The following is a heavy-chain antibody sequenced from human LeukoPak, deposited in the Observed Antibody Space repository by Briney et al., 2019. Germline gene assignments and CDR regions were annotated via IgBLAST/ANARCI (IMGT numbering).Heavy chain of an antibody. Sequence: PGGSLRLSCAASGFTFSSYWMSWVRQAPGKGLEWVAVISYDGSNKYYADSVKGRFTISRDNSKNTLYLQMNSLRAEDTAVYYCAKDEYGDYDGDNWGQGTLVTVSS. V-gene: IGHV3-30*18. CDR3: AKDEYGDYDGDN. D-gene: IGHD4-17*01. CDR1: GFTFSSYW. CDR2: ISYDGSNK. J-gene: IGHJ4*02.